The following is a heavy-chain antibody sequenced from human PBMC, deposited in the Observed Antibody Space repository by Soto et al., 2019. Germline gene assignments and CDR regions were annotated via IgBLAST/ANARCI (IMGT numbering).Heavy chain of an antibody. CDR3: AKDPGRYDFWSGHYYYGMDV. V-gene: IGHV3-23*01. Sequence: HPRWSLRISGAACGLTVSSEAVSWVRQAPGKGLAWVSAISGSGGSTYYADSVKGRFTISRDNSKNTLYLQMNSLRAEDTAVYYCAKDPGRYDFWSGHYYYGMDVSGQGTTVTVSS. CDR1: GLTVSSEA. CDR2: ISGSGGST. J-gene: IGHJ6*02. D-gene: IGHD3-3*01.